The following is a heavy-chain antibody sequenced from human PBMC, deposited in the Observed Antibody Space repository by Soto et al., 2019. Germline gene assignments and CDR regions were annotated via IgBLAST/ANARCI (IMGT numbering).Heavy chain of an antibody. Sequence: ASVKVSCKDSGYNFRNYAMHWVRQAPGQRLEWMGWINAGYGNTKSSQKFQDRVTISRETSASTAYMELTSLRSEDTAVYYCARATGDETFDFWGQGTLVTVSS. CDR1: GYNFRNYA. D-gene: IGHD7-27*01. J-gene: IGHJ4*02. CDR3: ARATGDETFDF. CDR2: INAGYGNT. V-gene: IGHV1-3*01.